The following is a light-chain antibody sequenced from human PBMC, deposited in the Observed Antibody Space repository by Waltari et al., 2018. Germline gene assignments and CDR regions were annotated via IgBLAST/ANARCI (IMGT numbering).Light chain of an antibody. V-gene: IGLV4-69*01. CDR3: QTGGHGTWV. CDR1: SGHITNV. Sequence: QLELTQSPSASASLGASVKLTCTLSSGHITNVVAWHQQQPQKGSRYLMKVNSDGSHSRGDEIPDRFSGSSSGAERYLTISSLQSEDEADYYCQTGGHGTWVFGGGTKLTVL. J-gene: IGLJ3*02. CDR2: VNSDGSH.